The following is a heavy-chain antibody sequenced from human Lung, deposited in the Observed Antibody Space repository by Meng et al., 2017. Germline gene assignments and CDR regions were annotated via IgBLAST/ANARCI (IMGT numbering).Heavy chain of an antibody. J-gene: IGHJ4*02. CDR2: INHSGST. V-gene: IGHV4-34*02. CDR1: GWSLIMSS. Sequence: LPQFGAGFLSPSDTLVLPRVLSGWSLIMSSWSGILQPPGKGLEWIGEINHSGSTTYNPSLASRAPISVDTSQNSLSLKLSSVTAADSAVYYCARGPTTMAHDFDYWGQGTLVTVSS. D-gene: IGHD4-11*01. CDR3: ARGPTTMAHDFDY.